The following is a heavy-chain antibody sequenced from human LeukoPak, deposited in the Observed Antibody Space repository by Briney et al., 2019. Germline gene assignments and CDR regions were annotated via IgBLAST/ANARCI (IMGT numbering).Heavy chain of an antibody. Sequence: ASVKVSCKASGYTFTNYAFGWVRQAPGQGLEWMGWISAYNGDRNYAQNFQGRVTVTTDTSTSTAFMELRSLRSDDTAVYYCARDDSGSLNWFDPWGQGTLVTVSS. CDR1: GYTFTNYA. J-gene: IGHJ5*02. CDR3: ARDDSGSLNWFDP. D-gene: IGHD1-26*01. CDR2: ISAYNGDR. V-gene: IGHV1-18*01.